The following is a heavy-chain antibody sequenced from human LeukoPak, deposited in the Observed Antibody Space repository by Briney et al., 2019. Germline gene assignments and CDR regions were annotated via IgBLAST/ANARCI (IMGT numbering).Heavy chain of an antibody. J-gene: IGHJ5*02. V-gene: IGHV4-59*01. D-gene: IGHD5-18*01. CDR3: AREAAPHEGYSYDSYNWFDP. CDR2: IYYSGST. Sequence: PSETLSLTCTVSGGSISSYYWSWIRQPPGKGLEWIGYIYYSGSTNYNPSLKSRVTISVDTSKNQFSLRLSSVTAADTAVYYCAREAAPHEGYSYDSYNWFDPWGQGILVTVSS. CDR1: GGSISSYY.